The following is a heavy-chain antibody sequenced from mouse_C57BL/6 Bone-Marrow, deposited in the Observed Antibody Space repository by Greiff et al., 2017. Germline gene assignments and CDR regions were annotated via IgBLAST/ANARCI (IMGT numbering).Heavy chain of an antibody. J-gene: IGHJ3*01. Sequence: EVQLQQSGPGLVKPSQSLSLTCSVTGYSITSGYYWNWIRQFPGNKLEWMGYISYDGSNNYNPSLKNRISITRDTSKNQFFLKLNSVTTEDTATYYCARGAYWGQGTLGTVSA. CDR2: ISYDGSN. CDR3: ARGAY. V-gene: IGHV3-6*01. CDR1: GYSITSGYY.